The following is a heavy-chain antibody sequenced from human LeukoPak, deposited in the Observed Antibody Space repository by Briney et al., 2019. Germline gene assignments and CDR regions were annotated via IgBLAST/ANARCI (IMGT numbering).Heavy chain of an antibody. V-gene: IGHV4-39*01. CDR3: TRLGGVGDY. CDR2: IYYSGST. Sequence: PSETLSLTCTVSGGSISSSSCYWGWIRQPPGKGLEWIGSIYYSGSTYYNPSLKSRVTISVDTSKNQFSLKLSSVTAADTAVYYCTRLGGVGDYWGQGTLVTVSS. J-gene: IGHJ4*02. CDR1: GGSISSSSCY. D-gene: IGHD3-10*01.